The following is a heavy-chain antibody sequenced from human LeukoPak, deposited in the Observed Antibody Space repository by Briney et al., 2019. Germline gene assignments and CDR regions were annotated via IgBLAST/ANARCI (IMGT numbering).Heavy chain of an antibody. CDR3: ARALGYCSGGSCTRGYNWFDP. Sequence: SETLSLTCAVCGGSFSGYYWGWIRQPPGKGLEWIGSIYFGGSTYYNPSLKSRVTISVDTSMNQFSLKLSFVTTADTAVYYCARALGYCSGGSCTRGYNWFDPWGQGTLVTVSS. CDR1: GGSFSGYY. CDR2: IYFGGST. J-gene: IGHJ5*02. D-gene: IGHD2-15*01. V-gene: IGHV4-39*01.